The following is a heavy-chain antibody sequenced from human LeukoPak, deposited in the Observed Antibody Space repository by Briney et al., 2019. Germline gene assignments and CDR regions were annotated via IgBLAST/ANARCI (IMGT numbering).Heavy chain of an antibody. CDR3: ARRDDYNYHYYYMDV. CDR1: GFTFGGYA. CDR2: ISANSGTT. Sequence: GGSLRLSCAASGFTFGGYAMSWVRQAPGKGLDWVSAISANSGTTYYADSVKGRFTISRDNAKNSLYLQMNSLRVEDTAVYYCARRDDYNYHYYYMDVWGKGTTVTVSS. J-gene: IGHJ6*03. D-gene: IGHD5-24*01. V-gene: IGHV3-23*01.